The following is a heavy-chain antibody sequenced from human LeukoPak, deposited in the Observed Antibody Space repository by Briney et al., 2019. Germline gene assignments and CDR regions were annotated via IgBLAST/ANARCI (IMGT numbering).Heavy chain of an antibody. CDR3: ARALRLWGGNSGIAFDI. Sequence: SETLSLTCTVSGRSISSYYWSWLRQPPGKGLEWIGYIYNSGSTNYNHSLKSRVTISEDMSNSQFSLKLSSVTAADTAVYYCARALRLWGGNSGIAFDIWGQGTMVTVSS. CDR2: IYNSGST. J-gene: IGHJ3*02. D-gene: IGHD4-23*01. V-gene: IGHV4-59*01. CDR1: GRSISSYY.